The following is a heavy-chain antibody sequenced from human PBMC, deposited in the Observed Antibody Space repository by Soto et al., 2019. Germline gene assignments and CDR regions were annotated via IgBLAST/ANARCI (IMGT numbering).Heavy chain of an antibody. Sequence: GGSLRLSCAASGFTFDDYAMHWVRQAPGKGLEWVSLISWDGGSTYYADSVKGRFTTSRDNSKNSLYLQMNSLRAEDTALYYCAKDREYSSSSGYYYYGMDVWGQGTTVTVSS. CDR2: ISWDGGST. CDR3: AKDREYSSSSGYYYYGMDV. V-gene: IGHV3-43D*04. J-gene: IGHJ6*02. CDR1: GFTFDDYA. D-gene: IGHD6-6*01.